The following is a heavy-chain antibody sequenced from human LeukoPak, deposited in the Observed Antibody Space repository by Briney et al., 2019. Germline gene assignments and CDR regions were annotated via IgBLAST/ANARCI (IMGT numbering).Heavy chain of an antibody. CDR1: GFTFSSYW. J-gene: IGHJ3*01. Sequence: GGSLRLSCAASGFTFSSYWMTWVRQAPGKGLEGVANIRQDESEKYYVDSVKGRFTIPRDNAKNSLYLQMNSLRAEDTAVYYCARDASYYDSSGYYDAFDVWGQGTIITVSS. CDR2: IRQDESEK. V-gene: IGHV3-7*01. D-gene: IGHD3-22*01. CDR3: ARDASYYDSSGYYDAFDV.